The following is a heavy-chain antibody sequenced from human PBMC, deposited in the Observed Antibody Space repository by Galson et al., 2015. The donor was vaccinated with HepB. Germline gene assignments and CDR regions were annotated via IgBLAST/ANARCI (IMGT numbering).Heavy chain of an antibody. Sequence: SVKVSCKASGYTFTSYYMHWVRQAPGQGLEWMGIINPSGGSTSYAQKFQGRVTMTRDTSTSTVYMELSSLRSEDTAVYYCARAGYYDSSGYYNYCYYGMDVWGQGTTVTVSS. V-gene: IGHV1-46*01. CDR3: ARAGYYDSSGYYNYCYYGMDV. CDR2: INPSGGST. CDR1: GYTFTSYY. J-gene: IGHJ6*02. D-gene: IGHD3-22*01.